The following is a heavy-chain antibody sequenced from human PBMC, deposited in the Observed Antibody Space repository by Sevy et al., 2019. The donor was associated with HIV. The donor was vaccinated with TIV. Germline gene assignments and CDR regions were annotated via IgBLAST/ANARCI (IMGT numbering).Heavy chain of an antibody. CDR2: IYHSGST. J-gene: IGHJ4*02. V-gene: IGHV4-38-2*01. CDR1: GYSISSGYY. D-gene: IGHD3-10*01. Sequence: SETLSLTCAVSGYSISSGYYWGWIRQPPGKGLEWIGSIYHSGSTYYNPSLKSRVTISVDTSKNQFSLKLSSVTAADTAVYYCARVYYYGSGSPNYYFDYWVQGTLVTVSS. CDR3: ARVYYYGSGSPNYYFDY.